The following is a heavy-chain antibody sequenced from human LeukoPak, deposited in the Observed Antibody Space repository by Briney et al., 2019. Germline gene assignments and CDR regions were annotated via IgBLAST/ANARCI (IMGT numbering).Heavy chain of an antibody. CDR1: GGSISSYY. CDR3: ASGDYGDYGNWFDP. D-gene: IGHD4-17*01. V-gene: IGHV4-59*08. J-gene: IGHJ5*02. CDR2: IYYSGST. Sequence: SETLSLTFTVSGGSISSYYWSWIRQPPGKGLEWIGYIYYSGSTNYNPSLKSRVTISVDTSKNQFSLKLSSVTDADTAVYYCASGDYGDYGNWFDPWGQGTLVTVSS.